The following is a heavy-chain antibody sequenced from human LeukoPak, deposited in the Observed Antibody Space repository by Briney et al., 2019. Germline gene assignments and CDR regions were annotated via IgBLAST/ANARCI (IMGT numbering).Heavy chain of an antibody. Sequence: TGGSLRLSCEASGXTFSTYGMHWVRQAPGKGLEWVAVISYDGSKKYYADSVKGRFTISRDNSKNTVYLQSNNLRAEDTAVYYCLAAAGTVYWGQGTLVTVSS. CDR3: LAAAGTVY. CDR1: GXTFSTYG. V-gene: IGHV3-30*03. J-gene: IGHJ4*02. CDR2: ISYDGSKK. D-gene: IGHD6-13*01.